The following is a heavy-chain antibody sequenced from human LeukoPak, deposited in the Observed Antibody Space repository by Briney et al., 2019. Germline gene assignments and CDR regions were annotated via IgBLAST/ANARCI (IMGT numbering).Heavy chain of an antibody. D-gene: IGHD3-10*01. J-gene: IGHJ4*02. V-gene: IGHV3-30*18. CDR3: AKDRRPLWFGELLDY. CDR1: GFSFSNYA. CDR2: ISYDGSNK. Sequence: GGSLRLSCAASGFSFSNYAMSWVRQAPGKGLEWVAVISYDGSNKKYADSVKGRFTISRDNSKNTLYLQMNSLRAEDTAVYYCAKDRRPLWFGELLDYWGQGTLVTVSS.